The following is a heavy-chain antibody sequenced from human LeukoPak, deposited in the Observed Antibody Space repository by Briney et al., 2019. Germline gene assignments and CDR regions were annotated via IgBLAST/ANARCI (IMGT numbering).Heavy chain of an antibody. D-gene: IGHD6-6*01. Sequence: PSETLSLTCTVPGGSISNYYWSWIRQPAGKGLEWIGRIYTSGSTNYNPSLKSRVTMSVDTSKNQFSLKLSSVTAADTAVYYCAREYSSSSPLDYWGQGTLVTVSS. V-gene: IGHV4-4*07. CDR1: GGSISNYY. CDR3: AREYSSSSPLDY. J-gene: IGHJ4*02. CDR2: IYTSGST.